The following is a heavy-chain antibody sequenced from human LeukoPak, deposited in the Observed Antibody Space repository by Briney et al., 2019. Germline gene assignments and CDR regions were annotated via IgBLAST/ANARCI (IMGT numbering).Heavy chain of an antibody. CDR3: AKDSRPTYYYDSSGDYYMDV. CDR1: GFTFSSYS. D-gene: IGHD3-22*01. Sequence: GGSLRLSCAASGFTFSSYSMNWVRQAPGKGLEWVSYISSSSSTIYYADSVKGRFTISRDNSKNSLYLQMSSLRPKDTALYYCAKDSRPTYYYDSSGDYYMDVWGKGTTVTVSS. CDR2: ISSSSSTI. V-gene: IGHV3-48*04. J-gene: IGHJ6*03.